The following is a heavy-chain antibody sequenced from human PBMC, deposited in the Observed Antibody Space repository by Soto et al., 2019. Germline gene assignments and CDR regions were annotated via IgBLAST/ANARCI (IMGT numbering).Heavy chain of an antibody. Sequence: QDQLVQSGAEVKKPGSSVKVSCKAFGGPFSSHTFSWVRQAPGQGLEWMGRIIPALGTTTYAQKFRGRVTITADESVTTVYMELNSLRTEDTDVYYCARPDFGDYWYFDLWGRGTLVTVSS. J-gene: IGHJ2*01. CDR1: GGPFSSHT. CDR3: ARPDFGDYWYFDL. CDR2: IIPALGTT. D-gene: IGHD4-17*01. V-gene: IGHV1-69*08.